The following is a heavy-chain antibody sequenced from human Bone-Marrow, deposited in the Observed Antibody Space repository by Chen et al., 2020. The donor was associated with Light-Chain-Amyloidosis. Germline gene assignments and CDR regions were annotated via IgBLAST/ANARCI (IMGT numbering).Heavy chain of an antibody. J-gene: IGHJ6*02. CDR3: LKGVATWIKPYGMDV. D-gene: IGHD5-12*01. V-gene: IGHV3-30*18. Sequence: QVQLVESGGGVVQPGRSLRLSCVASSFGFSSYAMYWVRQAPGKGLEWVASVSYDSNTKYYADSVKGRFTISRDNSKDTLFLQMNSLGREDTAVCYCLKGVATWIKPYGMDVWGQGTTVTVSS. CDR2: VSYDSNTK. CDR1: SFGFSSYA.